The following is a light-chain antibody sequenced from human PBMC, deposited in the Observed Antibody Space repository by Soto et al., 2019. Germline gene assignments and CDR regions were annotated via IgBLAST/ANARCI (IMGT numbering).Light chain of an antibody. Sequence: IVMTQSPATLSVSPGERATLSCRASQSVTTNLAWYQQKPGQAPRLLIYAASTRATGIPARFSGSGSGTEFTVTITRLQSEDFAFYFCQQYKDWPLAFGGGTKVEI. J-gene: IGKJ4*01. CDR3: QQYKDWPLA. CDR2: AAS. V-gene: IGKV3-15*01. CDR1: QSVTTN.